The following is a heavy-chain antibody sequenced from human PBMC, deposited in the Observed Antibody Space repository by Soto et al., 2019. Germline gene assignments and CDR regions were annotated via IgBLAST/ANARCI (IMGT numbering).Heavy chain of an antibody. D-gene: IGHD2-2*01. J-gene: IGHJ6*02. CDR3: SRVGCSNSKCYTRGMDV. V-gene: IGHV4-4*07. Sequence: SETLSLTCTVSGGSISGYYWSWVRQPAGKGLEWVGRIYSEGTTNYSPSLKSRVTMSLDTSKDQFSLHLNSVTAADTAVYYCSRVGCSNSKCYTRGMDVWGQGTTVTVSS. CDR1: GGSISGYY. CDR2: IYSEGTT.